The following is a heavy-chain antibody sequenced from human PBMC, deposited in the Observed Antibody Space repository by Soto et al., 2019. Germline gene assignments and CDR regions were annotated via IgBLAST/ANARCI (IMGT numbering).Heavy chain of an antibody. J-gene: IGHJ6*02. V-gene: IGHV4-61*01. CDR2: IYYSGST. CDR3: ARDRVTATGGFYYCGMDV. CDR1: GGSVISGSNY. D-gene: IGHD5-12*01. Sequence: QVELQESGPGLVKPSETLSLTCTVSGGSVISGSNYWSWIRQPPGKGLEWIGYIYYSGSTNYNPSLKSRVTRSLGSSKNQFSLQLSSLTAADTAVYYCARDRVTATGGFYYCGMDVWGRWTAVTVAS.